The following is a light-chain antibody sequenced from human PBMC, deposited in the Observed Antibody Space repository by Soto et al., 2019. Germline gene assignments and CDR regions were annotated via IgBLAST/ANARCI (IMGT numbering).Light chain of an antibody. V-gene: IGLV2-8*01. Sequence: QSVLTQPPSASGSPGQSVTISCTGTSSDVGGYDYASWYQQYPGKTPKLMIFEVTKRPSGVPDRFSGSKSGNTASLTVSGLQAEDEADYYRLSYAGTAYVFGTGTKVTVL. CDR2: EVT. CDR1: SSDVGGYDY. CDR3: LSYAGTAYV. J-gene: IGLJ1*01.